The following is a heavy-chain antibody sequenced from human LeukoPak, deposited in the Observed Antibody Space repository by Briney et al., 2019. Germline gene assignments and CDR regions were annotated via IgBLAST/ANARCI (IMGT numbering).Heavy chain of an antibody. V-gene: IGHV3-48*03. Sequence: GGPLRLSCAASGFTFSSYEMNWVRQAPGKGLEWVSYISSSGSTIYYADSVKGRFTISRDNSKNTLYLQMNSLRAEDTAVYYCAKDPGSTAPYNWFDPWGQGTLVTVSS. CDR1: GFTFSSYE. CDR3: AKDPGSTAPYNWFDP. CDR2: ISSSGSTI. J-gene: IGHJ5*02. D-gene: IGHD1-14*01.